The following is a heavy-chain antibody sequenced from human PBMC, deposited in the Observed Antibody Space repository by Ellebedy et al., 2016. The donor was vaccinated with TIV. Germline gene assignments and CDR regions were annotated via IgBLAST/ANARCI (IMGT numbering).Heavy chain of an antibody. Sequence: AASVKVSCKASGYTFTSYYMHWVRQAPGQGLEWMGIINPSGGSTSYAQKFQGRVTMTRDTSTSTVYMELSSLRSEDTAVYYCARGSDYYGSGSHNWFDPWGQGTLVTVSS. D-gene: IGHD3-10*01. CDR1: GYTFTSYY. V-gene: IGHV1-46*01. CDR3: ARGSDYYGSGSHNWFDP. J-gene: IGHJ5*02. CDR2: INPSGGST.